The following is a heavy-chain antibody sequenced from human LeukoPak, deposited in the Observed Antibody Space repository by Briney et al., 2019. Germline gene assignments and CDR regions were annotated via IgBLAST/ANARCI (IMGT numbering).Heavy chain of an antibody. V-gene: IGHV1-2*02. CDR2: INPKSGGT. J-gene: IGHJ4*02. Sequence: ASVKVSCKASGGTFSSYAISWVRQAPGQGLEWVGWINPKSGGTNYAQTLQGRVTMTRDTSISTAYMELSRLRSDDTAVYYCTSLREGDYYWGQGTLVTVSS. CDR1: GGTFSSYA. D-gene: IGHD3-16*01. CDR3: TSLREGDYY.